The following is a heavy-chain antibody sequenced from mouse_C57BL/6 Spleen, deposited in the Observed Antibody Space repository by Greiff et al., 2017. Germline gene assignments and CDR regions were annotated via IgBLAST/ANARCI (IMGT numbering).Heavy chain of an antibody. CDR3: ARSAGYFDY. Sequence: QVQLKQSGPELVKPGASVKLSCKASGYTLTSYDINWVKQRPGQGLEWIGWIYPRVGSTKYNEKFKGKATLTVDTSSSTAYMERHSLTSEDSAVYFCARSAGYFDYWGQGTTLTVSS. CDR1: GYTLTSYD. V-gene: IGHV1-85*01. J-gene: IGHJ2*01. CDR2: IYPRVGST.